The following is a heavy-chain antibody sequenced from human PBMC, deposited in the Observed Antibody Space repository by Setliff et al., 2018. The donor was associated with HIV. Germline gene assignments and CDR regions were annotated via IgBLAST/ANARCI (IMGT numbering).Heavy chain of an antibody. J-gene: IGHJ3*02. D-gene: IGHD1-26*01. CDR2: INHSGST. V-gene: IGHV4-34*01. Sequence: SETLSLTCAVYGGSFSGYYWSWIRQPPGKGLEWIGEINHSGSTNYNPSLKSRVTISVDTSKNQFSLRLSSVTAADTAVYYCARRRWELLKRGAAFDIWGQGTMVTVSS. CDR3: ARRRWELLKRGAAFDI. CDR1: GGSFSGYY.